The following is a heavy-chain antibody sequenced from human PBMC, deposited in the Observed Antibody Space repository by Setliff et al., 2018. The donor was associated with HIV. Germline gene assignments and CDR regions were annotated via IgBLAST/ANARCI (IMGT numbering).Heavy chain of an antibody. D-gene: IGHD1-1*01. CDR1: GFTFDDYA. Sequence: SLRLSCAASGFTFDDYAMHWVRQAPGKGLEWVSGISWNSGSIGYADSVKGRFTISRDKSKNTLYLQVNSLRAADTAVYYCAKGYTYFDYWGQGTPVTVSS. V-gene: IGHV3-9*01. CDR2: ISWNSGSI. J-gene: IGHJ4*02. CDR3: AKGYTYFDY.